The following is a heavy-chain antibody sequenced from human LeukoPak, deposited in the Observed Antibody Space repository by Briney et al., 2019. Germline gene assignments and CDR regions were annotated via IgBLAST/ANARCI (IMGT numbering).Heavy chain of an antibody. CDR2: INQDGGAK. J-gene: IGHJ4*02. Sequence: GGSLRLSCAAFGFTFSSYWMAWVRQAPGKGLEWVGNINQDGGAKFSVDSVKGRFTISRDNARNSLYLQMNNLRVEDTGIYYCATSHDSSGNNWGQGTLVTVSS. V-gene: IGHV3-7*01. CDR3: ATSHDSSGNN. D-gene: IGHD3-22*01. CDR1: GFTFSSYW.